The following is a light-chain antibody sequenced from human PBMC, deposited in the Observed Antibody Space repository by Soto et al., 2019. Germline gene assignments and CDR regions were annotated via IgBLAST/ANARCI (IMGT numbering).Light chain of an antibody. CDR1: SSNFGAGYD. V-gene: IGLV1-40*01. J-gene: IGLJ3*02. CDR3: QSYDSSLSGGV. CDR2: GNS. Sequence: QSVLTQPPSVSGAPGQRVTLSCTGSSSNFGAGYDVHWYQQLPGTAPKLLIYGNSNRPTGVPDRFSGSKSGTSASLAITGLQAEDEADYYCQSYDSSLSGGVFGGGTKLTVL.